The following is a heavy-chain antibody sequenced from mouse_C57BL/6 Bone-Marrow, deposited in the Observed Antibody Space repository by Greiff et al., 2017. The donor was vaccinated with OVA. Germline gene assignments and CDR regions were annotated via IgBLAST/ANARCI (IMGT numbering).Heavy chain of an antibody. V-gene: IGHV14-4*01. CDR2: IDPENGDT. CDR1: GFNIKDDY. D-gene: IGHD1-1*01. Sequence: EVQLQQSGAELVRPGASVKLSCTASGFNIKDDYMHWVKQRPEQGLEWIGWIDPENGDTEYASKFQGKATITADTSSNTAYLQLSSLTSEDTAVYYCTTWEYYGSRYYFDYWGQGTTLTVSS. J-gene: IGHJ2*01. CDR3: TTWEYYGSRYYFDY.